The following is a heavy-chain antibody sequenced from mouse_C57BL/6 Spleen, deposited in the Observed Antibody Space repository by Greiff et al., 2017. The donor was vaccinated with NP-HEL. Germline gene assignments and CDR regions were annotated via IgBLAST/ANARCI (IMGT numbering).Heavy chain of an antibody. Sequence: VQLQQPGAELVMPGASVKLSCKASGYTFTSYWMHWVKQRPGQGLEWIGEIDPSDSYTNYNQKFKGKSTLTVDKSSSTAYMQLSSLTSEDSAVYYCARNLIWGAMDYWGQGTSVTVSS. J-gene: IGHJ4*01. CDR1: GYTFTSYW. CDR3: ARNLIWGAMDY. D-gene: IGHD4-1*01. V-gene: IGHV1-69*01. CDR2: IDPSDSYT.